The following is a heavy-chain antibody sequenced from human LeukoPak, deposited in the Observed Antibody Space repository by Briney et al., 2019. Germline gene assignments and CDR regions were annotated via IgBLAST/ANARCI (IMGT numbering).Heavy chain of an antibody. CDR1: SGSISSSSYY. CDR2: IYYSGST. V-gene: IGHV4-39*07. J-gene: IGHJ5*02. Sequence: SETLSLTCTVSSGSISSSSYYWGWIRQPPGKGLEWIGSIYYSGSTYYNPSLKSRVTISVDTSKNQFSLKLSSVTAADTAVYYCARSQIRYSSGWYGGWFDPWGQGTLVTVSS. CDR3: ARSQIRYSSGWYGGWFDP. D-gene: IGHD6-19*01.